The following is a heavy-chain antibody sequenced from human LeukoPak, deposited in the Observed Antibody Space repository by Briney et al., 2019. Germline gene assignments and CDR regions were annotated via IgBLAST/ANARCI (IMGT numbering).Heavy chain of an antibody. CDR3: ARPRTHDSSAYYHY. CDR1: GYRSSSYW. J-gene: IGHJ4*02. D-gene: IGHD3-22*01. CDR2: IYPGDSDT. Sequence: GESLKISCKGSGYRSSSYWIGWVRQMPGKGLEWMGIIYPGDSDTRYSPSFQGQVTISADKSISTAYLQWSSLKASDTAMYYCARPRTHDSSAYYHYWGQGTLVTVSS. V-gene: IGHV5-51*01.